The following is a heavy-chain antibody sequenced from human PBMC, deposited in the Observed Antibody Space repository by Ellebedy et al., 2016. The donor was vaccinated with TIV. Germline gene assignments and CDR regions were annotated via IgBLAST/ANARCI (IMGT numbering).Heavy chain of an antibody. CDR1: GFTFDDYG. Sequence: PGGSLRLSCAASGFTFDDYGMSWVRQAPGKGLEWVSGINWNGGSTGYADSVKGRFTISRDNAKNSPYLQMNSLRAEDTALYHCARDLGVAVAEGHWFDPWGQGTLVTVSS. CDR3: ARDLGVAVAEGHWFDP. J-gene: IGHJ5*02. V-gene: IGHV3-20*01. D-gene: IGHD6-19*01. CDR2: INWNGGST.